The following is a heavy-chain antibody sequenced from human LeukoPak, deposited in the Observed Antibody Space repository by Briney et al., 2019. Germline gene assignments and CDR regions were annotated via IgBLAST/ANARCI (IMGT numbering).Heavy chain of an antibody. V-gene: IGHV4-34*01. CDR3: ARAPPMVRGVSNWFDP. J-gene: IGHJ5*02. D-gene: IGHD3-10*01. CDR2: INHSGST. CDR1: GGSFSGYY. Sequence: PSETLSLTCAVYGGSFSGYYWSWIRQPPGKGLEWIGEINHSGSTNYNPSLKSRVTISVDTSKNQFSLKLSSVTAADTAVYYCARAPPMVRGVSNWFDPWGQGTLVTVSS.